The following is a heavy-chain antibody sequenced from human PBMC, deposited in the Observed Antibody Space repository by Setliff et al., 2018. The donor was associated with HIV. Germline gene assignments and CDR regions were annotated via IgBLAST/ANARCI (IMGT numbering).Heavy chain of an antibody. CDR1: GGSISSYY. CDR2: IYFSGGT. Sequence: SETLSLTCTVSGGSISSYYWSWIRQPPGKGLEWIGYIYFSGGTSYNSSLKSRVTISGDTSNNQFSLNLTSVTTADTAVYYCARPVSKNFYGMDVWGLGTTVTVSS. J-gene: IGHJ6*02. V-gene: IGHV4-59*01. CDR3: ARPVSKNFYGMDV.